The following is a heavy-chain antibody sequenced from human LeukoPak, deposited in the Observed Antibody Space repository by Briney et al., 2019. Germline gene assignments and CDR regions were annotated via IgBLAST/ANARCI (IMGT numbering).Heavy chain of an antibody. CDR2: SYYSGST. D-gene: IGHD4-17*01. CDR3: ARVRLYGTLPLFDY. V-gene: IGHV4-59*11. Sequence: PSETLSLTCTVCGGSISSHYWSWMRQPPGKGLEWIGYSYYSGSTNYNPSLKSRVTISVDTSKNQFSLKLSTVIAPDTAVYYCARVRLYGTLPLFDYRGQGTLVTVSS. CDR1: GGSISSHY. J-gene: IGHJ4*02.